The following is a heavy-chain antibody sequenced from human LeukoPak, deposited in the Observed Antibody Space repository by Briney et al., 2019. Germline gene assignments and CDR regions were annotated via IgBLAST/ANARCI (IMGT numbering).Heavy chain of an antibody. J-gene: IGHJ2*01. CDR3: ARERTIFGVGHNAGLRYFDL. CDR2: IIPIFGTA. Sequence: SVKVSCKASGGTFSSYAISWVRQAPGQGLEWMGGIIPIFGTANYAQKFQGRVTITTDESTSTAYMELSSLRSEDTAVYYCARERTIFGVGHNAGLRYFDLWGRGTLVTVSS. D-gene: IGHD3-3*01. CDR1: GGTFSSYA. V-gene: IGHV1-69*05.